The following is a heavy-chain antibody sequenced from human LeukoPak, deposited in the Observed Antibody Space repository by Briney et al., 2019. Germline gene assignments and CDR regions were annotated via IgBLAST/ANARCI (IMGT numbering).Heavy chain of an antibody. V-gene: IGHV4-34*01. J-gene: IGHJ3*02. CDR2: INHSGST. CDR1: GGSFSGYY. Sequence: SETLSLTCAVYGGSFSGYYWSWIRQPPGKGLEWIGEINHSGSTNYNPSLKSRVTISVDTSKNQFSLKLSSVTAADTAVYYCARGGRGFWSGYAARALDIWGQGTMVTVSS. CDR3: ARGGRGFWSGYAARALDI. D-gene: IGHD3-3*01.